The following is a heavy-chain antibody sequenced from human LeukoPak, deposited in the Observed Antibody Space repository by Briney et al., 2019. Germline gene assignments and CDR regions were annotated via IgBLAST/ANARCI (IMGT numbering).Heavy chain of an antibody. CDR3: ARGYDSSGYNY. D-gene: IGHD3-22*01. Sequence: KPSXTLSLTCTVSGGSISSYYWSWIRQPPGKGLEWIGYIYYSGSTNYNPSLKSRDTISVDTSKNQFSLKLSSVTAADTAVYYCARGYDSSGYNYWGQGTLVTVSS. J-gene: IGHJ4*02. CDR1: GGSISSYY. CDR2: IYYSGST. V-gene: IGHV4-59*01.